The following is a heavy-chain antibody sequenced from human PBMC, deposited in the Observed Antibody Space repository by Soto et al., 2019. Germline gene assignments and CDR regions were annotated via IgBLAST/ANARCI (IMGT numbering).Heavy chain of an antibody. CDR3: ARESENLTSSFDC. CDR2: ISSTTNYI. Sequence: PGGSLRLSCAASGFTFSRYSMNWVRQAPGKGLEWVSSISSTTNYIYYADSMKGRFTVSRDNAKNSVYLDMNSLSAEYTAVYYCARESENLTSSFDCWGQGTLVTVSS. V-gene: IGHV3-21*01. CDR1: GFTFSRYS. J-gene: IGHJ4*02.